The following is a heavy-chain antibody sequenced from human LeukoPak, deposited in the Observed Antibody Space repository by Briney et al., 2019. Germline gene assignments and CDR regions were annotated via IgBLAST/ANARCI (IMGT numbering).Heavy chain of an antibody. CDR1: GFTFSSYA. V-gene: IGHV3-23*01. J-gene: IGHJ4*02. Sequence: QPGGSLRLSCAASGFTFSSYAMNWVRQAPGKGLEWVSAITGSGGSAFYADSVKGRFTISRDNSKNALYLSMNSLRAEDTAVYYCARPQGNFNNGWYPGFDYWGQGTLVTVSS. CDR3: ARPQGNFNNGWYPGFDY. D-gene: IGHD6-19*01. CDR2: ITGSGGSA.